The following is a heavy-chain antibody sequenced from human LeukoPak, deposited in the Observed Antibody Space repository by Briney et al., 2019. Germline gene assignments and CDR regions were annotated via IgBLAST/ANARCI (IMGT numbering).Heavy chain of an antibody. J-gene: IGHJ1*01. V-gene: IGHV3-74*01. D-gene: IGHD3-3*01. CDR1: GFTFSSYW. Sequence: PGGSLRLSCAASGFTFSSYWMHWVRQAPGKGLVWVSRINTDGSSTSYADPVKGRFTISRDNAKNTLYLQMNSLRAEDTAVYYCARAPDYDFWSGYYQEYFQHWGQGTLVTVSS. CDR2: INTDGSST. CDR3: ARAPDYDFWSGYYQEYFQH.